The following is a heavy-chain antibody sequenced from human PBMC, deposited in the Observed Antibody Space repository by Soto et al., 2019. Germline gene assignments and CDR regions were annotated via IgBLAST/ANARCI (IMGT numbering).Heavy chain of an antibody. V-gene: IGHV4-59*12. CDR1: GGSITNYY. CDR3: ARRGFGHLLGIVEV. Sequence: QVQLQESGPGLVKPSETLSLTCTVSGGSITNYYCSWFRQPPGKGLEWIGYINYDGYSSYNLSLKSLLTRSRDACRANLSWIFVSAAAPDAQLDSCARRGFGHLLGIVEVWGPGTRVILSS. D-gene: IGHD3-10*01. CDR2: INYDGYS. J-gene: IGHJ6*02.